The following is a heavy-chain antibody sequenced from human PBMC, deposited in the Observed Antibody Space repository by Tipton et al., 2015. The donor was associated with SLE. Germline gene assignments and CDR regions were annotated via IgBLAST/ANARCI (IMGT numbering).Heavy chain of an antibody. D-gene: IGHD4-17*01. CDR3: AREVTDYDASDI. Sequence: SLRLSCAASGFTFSSYEMNWVRQAPGKGLEWVSYISSSGSTIYYADSVKGRFTISRDNAKNSLYLQMNSLRAEDTAVYYCAREVTDYDASDIWGQGTMVTVSS. V-gene: IGHV3-48*03. CDR1: GFTFSSYE. J-gene: IGHJ3*02. CDR2: ISSSGSTI.